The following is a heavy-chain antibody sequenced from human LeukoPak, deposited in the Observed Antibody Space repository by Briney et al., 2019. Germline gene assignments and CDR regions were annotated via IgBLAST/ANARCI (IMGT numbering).Heavy chain of an antibody. CDR2: IYYSGST. V-gene: IGHV4-39*01. J-gene: IGHJ4*02. D-gene: IGHD3-10*01. CDR1: VGSISSNDYY. CDR3: ARFMVRGLIVDY. Sequence: SETLSLTCTVSVGSISSNDYYWGWIRQPPGRGLEWIGNIYYSGSTFYNPSLKSRVTISVDTSKNQFSLKLSSVTAADTAVYYCARFMVRGLIVDYWGQGTLVTVSS.